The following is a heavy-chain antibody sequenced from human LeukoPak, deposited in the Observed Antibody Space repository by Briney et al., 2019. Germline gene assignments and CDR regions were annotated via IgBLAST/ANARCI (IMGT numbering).Heavy chain of an antibody. J-gene: IGHJ3*02. CDR2: IIPIFGTA. D-gene: IGHD3-22*01. V-gene: IGHV1-69*05. CDR1: GGTFSSYA. CDR3: AAPLTMITLNVFDI. Sequence: SVKVSCKASGGTFSSYAISWVRQAPGQGLEWMGGIIPIFGTANYAQKFQERVTITRDMSTSTAYMGLSSLRSEDTAVYYCAAPLTMITLNVFDIWGQGTMVTVSS.